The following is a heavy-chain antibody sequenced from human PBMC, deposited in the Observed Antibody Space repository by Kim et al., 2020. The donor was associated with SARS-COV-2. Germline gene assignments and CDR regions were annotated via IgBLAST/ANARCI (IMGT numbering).Heavy chain of an antibody. CDR1: GFSFSDFG. V-gene: IGHV3-33*06. CDR3: VKEMNSVDRDFDH. D-gene: IGHD2-21*01. CDR2: ISSDGIDK. Sequence: GGSLRLSCAASGFSFSDFGMHWVRQAPDKGLEWVALISSDGIDKFYAESVKGRFTLSRDNSKNTVSLQINSLRADDTAVYYCVKEMNSVDRDFDHWGQGALVTVSS. J-gene: IGHJ4*02.